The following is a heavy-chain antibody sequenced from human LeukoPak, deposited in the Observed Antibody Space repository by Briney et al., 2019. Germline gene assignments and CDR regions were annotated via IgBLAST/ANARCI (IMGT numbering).Heavy chain of an antibody. CDR2: ISYDGSLK. CDR3: AKIPAAPRYYYYYMDV. CDR1: GFTFSDYA. V-gene: IGHV3-30-3*02. D-gene: IGHD2-2*01. Sequence: GRSLRLSCAASGFTFSDYAIHWVRQAPGKGLEWVAVISYDGSLKFSADSVKGRFTISRYNSKNTLYLQMNSLRDEDTAVYYCAKIPAAPRYYYYYMDVWGKGTTVTVSS. J-gene: IGHJ6*03.